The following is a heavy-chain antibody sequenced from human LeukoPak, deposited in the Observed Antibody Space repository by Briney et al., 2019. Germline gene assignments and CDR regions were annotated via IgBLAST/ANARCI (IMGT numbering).Heavy chain of an antibody. CDR1: LFTPRKDA. V-gene: IGHV3-30*02. Sequence: GGSLTLSCAPSLFTPRKDATYSGPQAPGKGLEWVAFTNYDGSDRCSTETVRGGFTVSRDNSKNTLYLQMKRLRTEDTAVYCCAKDVADWYSLKCCGQGTMVTV. J-gene: IGHJ3*01. D-gene: IGHD2-21*01. CDR3: AKDVADWYSLKC. CDR2: TNYDGSDR.